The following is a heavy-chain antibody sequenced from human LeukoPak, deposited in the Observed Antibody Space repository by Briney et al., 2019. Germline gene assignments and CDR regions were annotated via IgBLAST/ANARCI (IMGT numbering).Heavy chain of an antibody. Sequence: PSETLSLTCTVSGGSISSYYWSWIRQPPGKGLEWIGYIYYSGSTNYNPSLKSLVTISVDTSKNQFSLKLSSVTAADTAVYYCARHLYDYVWGSYGPSAFDYWGQGTLVTVSS. CDR1: GGSISSYY. V-gene: IGHV4-59*08. CDR2: IYYSGST. D-gene: IGHD3-16*01. CDR3: ARHLYDYVWGSYGPSAFDY. J-gene: IGHJ4*02.